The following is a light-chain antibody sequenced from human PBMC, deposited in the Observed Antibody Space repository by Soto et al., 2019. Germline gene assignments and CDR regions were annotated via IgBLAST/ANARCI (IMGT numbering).Light chain of an antibody. J-gene: IGKJ3*01. Sequence: EIVLTQSPATLSLSPGERASLSCRASQSVGNPLAWYQHKPGQAPRLLIYDVSNRATGIPARFSGSGSGTDFTLTISSLEPEDFAVYYCQQCVIWPLFTFGPGTKVDIK. CDR1: QSVGNP. CDR2: DVS. V-gene: IGKV3-11*01. CDR3: QQCVIWPLFT.